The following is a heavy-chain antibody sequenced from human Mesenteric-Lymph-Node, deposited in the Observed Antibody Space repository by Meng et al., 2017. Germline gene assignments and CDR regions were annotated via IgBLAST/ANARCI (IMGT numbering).Heavy chain of an antibody. Sequence: SVKVSCKASGGTFSSYAISWVRQAPGQGLEWMGGIIPIFGTANYAQKFQGRVTITADESTSTAYMELSRLRSDDTAVYYCARVPLGYCSGGSCPTLASFDYWGQGTLVTVSS. CDR1: GGTFSSYA. D-gene: IGHD2-15*01. V-gene: IGHV1-69*13. CDR3: ARVPLGYCSGGSCPTLASFDY. J-gene: IGHJ4*02. CDR2: IIPIFGTA.